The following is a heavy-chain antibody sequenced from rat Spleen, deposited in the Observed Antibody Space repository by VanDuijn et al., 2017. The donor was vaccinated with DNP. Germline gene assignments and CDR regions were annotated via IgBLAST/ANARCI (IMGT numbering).Heavy chain of an antibody. Sequence: QVQLKESGPGLVQPSQTLSLTCTVSGFSLTSYGVSWVRQPPGKGLEWIAAISSGGSTDYNSALKSRLSISRDTSKSQVFLKMNSLQTEDTAIYFCKGVAYWGQGTLVTVSS. CDR2: ISSGGST. CDR3: KGVAY. J-gene: IGHJ3*01. V-gene: IGHV2S12*01. CDR1: GFSLTSYG.